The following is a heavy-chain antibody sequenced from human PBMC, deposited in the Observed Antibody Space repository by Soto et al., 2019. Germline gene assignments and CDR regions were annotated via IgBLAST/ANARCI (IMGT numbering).Heavy chain of an antibody. Sequence: ASVKVSCKASGYTFTSYDMHWVRQAPGQGLEWMGIINPSGGSTSYAQKFQGRVTMTRDTSTSTVYMELSSLRSEDTAVYYCARDSPMTAVTTMHLGRDVFEMYGEGSMVIVSS. CDR2: INPSGGST. V-gene: IGHV1-46*01. CDR3: ARDSPMTAVTTMHLGRDVFEM. D-gene: IGHD4-4*01. CDR1: GYTFTSYD. J-gene: IGHJ3*02.